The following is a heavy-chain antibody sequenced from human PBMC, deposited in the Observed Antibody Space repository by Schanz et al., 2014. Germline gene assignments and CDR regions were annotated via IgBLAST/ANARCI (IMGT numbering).Heavy chain of an antibody. D-gene: IGHD2-21*02. CDR3: ARPSDSSWYMDV. J-gene: IGHJ6*03. CDR1: GFTVSNSY. CDR2: IYSSGST. V-gene: IGHV3-53*01. Sequence: EVQVVESGGGLVQPGGSLRLSCAASGFTVSNSYIHWVRQAPGKGLEWVSTIYSSGSTYYADSVRGRFTISRDNAKNSLYLQMNSLRAEDTAVYYCARPSDSSWYMDVWGKGTTVNVSS.